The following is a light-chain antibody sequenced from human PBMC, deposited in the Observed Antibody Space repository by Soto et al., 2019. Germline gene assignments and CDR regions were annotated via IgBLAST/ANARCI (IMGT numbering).Light chain of an antibody. CDR3: QQFNKWPIT. CDR1: QSVSSN. V-gene: IGKV3-15*01. Sequence: EILMTRSPATLSVSPGERATLSCRASQSVSSNLAWYQQKPGQAPRLVIYGASTRATGIPARFSGSGSGTDFTLTITSLQSEDSAVYYCQQFNKWPITFGQGTKLDI. CDR2: GAS. J-gene: IGKJ2*01.